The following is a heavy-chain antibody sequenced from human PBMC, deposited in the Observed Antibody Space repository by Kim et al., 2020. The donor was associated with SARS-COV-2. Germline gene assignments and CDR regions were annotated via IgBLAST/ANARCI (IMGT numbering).Heavy chain of an antibody. CDR3: ATGYSNSWFNPLDY. D-gene: IGHD1-26*01. J-gene: IGHJ4*02. Sequence: ASVKVSCTASGSTITSYYIHWVRQAPGQRLEWMGLITPSGGSTSYAQKFQGRVTMTRDRATSTFYMELSSLRSEDTAMYYCATGYSNSWFNPLDYCGQGT. CDR1: GSTITSYY. V-gene: IGHV1-46*01. CDR2: ITPSGGST.